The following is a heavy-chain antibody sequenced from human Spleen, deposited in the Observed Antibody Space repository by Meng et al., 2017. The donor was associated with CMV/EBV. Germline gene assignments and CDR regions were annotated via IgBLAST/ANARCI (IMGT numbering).Heavy chain of an antibody. J-gene: IGHJ6*02. Sequence: GESLKISCAASGFTFRNYWMTWVRQAPGKGLEWVANINQGGSEKHYLGSVRGRFTISRDNAKNSLSLQMNSQRAEDTALYYCAKDRGVFLTAMDVWGQGTTVTVSS. D-gene: IGHD3-10*01. CDR3: AKDRGVFLTAMDV. CDR2: INQGGSEK. CDR1: GFTFRNYW. V-gene: IGHV3-7*03.